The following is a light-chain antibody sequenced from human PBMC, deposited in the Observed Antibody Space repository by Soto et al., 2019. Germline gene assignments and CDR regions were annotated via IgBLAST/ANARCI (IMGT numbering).Light chain of an antibody. V-gene: IGKV1-39*01. J-gene: IGKJ2*01. Sequence: DIRMTQSPSSLSASVGDRVTITCRASQSISNYLCWYQQKPGKAPKLLIYAASSLQSGVPSRFSGSGSGTDFTLTISSLQPEDFATYYCHQSHSTPQTFGQGTNLEIK. CDR1: QSISNY. CDR3: HQSHSTPQT. CDR2: AAS.